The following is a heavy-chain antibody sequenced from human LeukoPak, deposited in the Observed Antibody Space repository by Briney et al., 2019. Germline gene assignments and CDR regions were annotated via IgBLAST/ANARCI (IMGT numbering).Heavy chain of an antibody. Sequence: GGSLRLSCAASGFTFSSYAMHWVRQAPGKGLEYVSAISSNGGSTYYANSVKGRFTISRDNSKNTLYLQMNSLRAEDTAVYYCAREGVGAKLDYWGQGTLVTVSS. CDR2: ISSNGGST. V-gene: IGHV3-64*01. CDR1: GFTFSSYA. D-gene: IGHD1-26*01. J-gene: IGHJ4*02. CDR3: AREGVGAKLDY.